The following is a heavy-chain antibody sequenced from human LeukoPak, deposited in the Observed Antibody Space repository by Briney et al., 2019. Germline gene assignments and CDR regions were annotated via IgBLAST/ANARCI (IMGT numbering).Heavy chain of an antibody. V-gene: IGHV3-21*04. CDR1: GFTFSSYS. Sequence: GGSLRLSCAASGFTFSSYSMNWVRQAPGKGLEWVSSISSSSSYIYYADSVKGRFTISRDNSKNTLYLQMNSLRVEDTAVYYCAASTVTTFDGSAFDIWGQGTMVTVSS. CDR2: ISSSSSYI. J-gene: IGHJ3*02. D-gene: IGHD4-17*01. CDR3: AASTVTTFDGSAFDI.